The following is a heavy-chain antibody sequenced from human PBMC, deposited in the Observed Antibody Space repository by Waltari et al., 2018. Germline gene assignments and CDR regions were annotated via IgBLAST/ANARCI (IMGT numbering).Heavy chain of an antibody. CDR2: MNPSSGNT. CDR3: AKTRDGASSFDY. CDR1: GYTFTSYD. D-gene: IGHD4-17*01. Sequence: QVHLVQSGAEVKKPGASVKVSCKASGYTFTSYDINWVRQTTGQGLEWMGWMNPSSGNTGYAQKFQGRVTMTRNTSISTAYMELSSLRSEDTAVYYCAKTRDGASSFDYWGQGTLVTVSS. V-gene: IGHV1-8*01. J-gene: IGHJ4*02.